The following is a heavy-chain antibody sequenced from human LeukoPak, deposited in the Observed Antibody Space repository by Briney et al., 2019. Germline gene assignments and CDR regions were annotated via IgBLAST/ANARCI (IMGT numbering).Heavy chain of an antibody. Sequence: GGSLRLSCAASGFTFSSYAMSWVRQAPGKGLEWVSAISGSGGSTYYADSVKGRFTISRHNSKNTLYLQMNSLRAEDTAVYYCARVPYGDYADYWGQGTLVTVSS. J-gene: IGHJ4*02. CDR2: ISGSGGST. V-gene: IGHV3-23*01. CDR3: ARVPYGDYADY. CDR1: GFTFSSYA. D-gene: IGHD4-17*01.